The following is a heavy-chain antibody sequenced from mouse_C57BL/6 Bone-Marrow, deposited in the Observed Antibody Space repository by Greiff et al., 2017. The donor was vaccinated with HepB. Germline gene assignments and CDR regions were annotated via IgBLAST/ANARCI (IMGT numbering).Heavy chain of an antibody. CDR1: GFTFSSYA. V-gene: IGHV5-6*01. CDR2: ISSGGSYT. J-gene: IGHJ3*01. Sequence: EVQLVESGEGLVKPGGSLKLSCAASGFTFSSYAMSWVRQTPEKRLEWVATISSGGSYTYYPDSVKGRFTISRDNAKNTLYLQMSSLKSEDTAMYYCARQRTLTVSGGQGTLVTVSA. CDR3: ARQRTLTVS.